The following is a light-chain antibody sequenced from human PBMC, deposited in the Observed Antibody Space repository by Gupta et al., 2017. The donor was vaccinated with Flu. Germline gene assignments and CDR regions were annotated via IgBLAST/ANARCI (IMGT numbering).Light chain of an antibody. J-gene: IGKJ1*01. CDR1: RRRFVRSRNKTS. V-gene: IGKV4-1*01. CDR2: WAS. Sequence: SLGGRPTVICMTCRRRFVRSRNKTSMHWYQQRPGRPPRLLTYWASTRESGVPDRFSGRGSGTEFTLTISSLHAKDVPVYSCRQDYIAPRTFGQGTNVEVK. CDR3: RQDYIAPRT.